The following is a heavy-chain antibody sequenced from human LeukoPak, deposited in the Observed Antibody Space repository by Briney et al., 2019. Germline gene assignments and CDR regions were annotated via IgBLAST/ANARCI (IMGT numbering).Heavy chain of an antibody. V-gene: IGHV1-69*13. J-gene: IGHJ3*02. CDR3: ARDRSEVRGVNLDAFDI. CDR1: GGTFGNYA. Sequence: GASVKVSCKASGGTFGNYAISWVRQAPGQGLEWMGGIIPIFGTANYAQKFQGRVTITADESTSTAYMELSSLRSEDTAVYYCARDRSEVRGVNLDAFDIWGQGTMVTVSS. D-gene: IGHD3-10*01. CDR2: IIPIFGTA.